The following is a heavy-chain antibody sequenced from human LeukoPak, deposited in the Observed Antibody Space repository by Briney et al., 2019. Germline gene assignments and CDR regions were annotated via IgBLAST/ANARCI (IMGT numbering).Heavy chain of an antibody. CDR3: AGLVGRYSSGLYYYYFDY. Sequence: TSETLSLTCTVSGDSINSLDLWSWVRQPPGKGLEWIGEVYLSGTTYSNPSVKSRVTISIDKSKNQFFLNLSSVTAADTAVYYCAGLVGRYSSGLYYYYFDYWGQGTLVTVSS. V-gene: IGHV4-4*02. CDR2: VYLSGTT. D-gene: IGHD3-22*01. J-gene: IGHJ4*02. CDR1: GDSINSLDL.